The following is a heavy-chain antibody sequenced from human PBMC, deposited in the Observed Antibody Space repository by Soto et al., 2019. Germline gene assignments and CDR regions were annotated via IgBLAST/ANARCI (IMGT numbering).Heavy chain of an antibody. D-gene: IGHD6-19*01. Sequence: EVQLVQSGAEVKKPGESLKISCKGSGYSFTSYWIGWVRQMPGKGREWMGIIYPGDSDTRYSPSFQGQVTISADKSISTAYLQWSSLKASDTAMYYCASVTRQWRVNDAFDIWGQGTMVTVSS. CDR2: IYPGDSDT. J-gene: IGHJ3*02. CDR1: GYSFTSYW. CDR3: ASVTRQWRVNDAFDI. V-gene: IGHV5-51*01.